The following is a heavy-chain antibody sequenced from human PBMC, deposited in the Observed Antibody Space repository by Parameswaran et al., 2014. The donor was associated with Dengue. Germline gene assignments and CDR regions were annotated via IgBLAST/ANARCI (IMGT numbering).Heavy chain of an antibody. CDR1: GFAFSTYD. V-gene: IGHV3-13*04. D-gene: IGHD3-16*02. CDR2: IGTGGET. CDR3: ARGEVILGGHWYFDL. J-gene: IGHJ2*01. Sequence: LKISCVASGFAFSTYDMHWVRQAKGKGLEWVSGIGTGGETYYPDSVKGRFSISRENAKNCFYLQLNSLRAGDTALYYCARGEVILGGHWYFDLWGRGTLVTVSS.